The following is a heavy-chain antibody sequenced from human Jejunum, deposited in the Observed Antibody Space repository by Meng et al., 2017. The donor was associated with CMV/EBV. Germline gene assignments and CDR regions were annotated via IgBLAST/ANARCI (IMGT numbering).Heavy chain of an antibody. J-gene: IGHJ4*02. CDR3: AKVIATTRPGSPLDS. D-gene: IGHD2-21*01. V-gene: IGHV1-2*02. CDR1: GYTFTGYY. CDR2: INPNTGGT. Sequence: KASGYTFTGYYLQWVRQAPGQGLELMGWINPNTGGTHYLQKFEGRVTMTRDTTLSTGYMEMTSLRPDDTAVYYCAKVIATTRPGSPLDSWGQGTLVTVS.